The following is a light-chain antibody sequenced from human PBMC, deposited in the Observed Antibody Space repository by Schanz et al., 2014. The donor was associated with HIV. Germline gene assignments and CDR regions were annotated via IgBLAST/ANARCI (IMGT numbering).Light chain of an antibody. CDR1: GSNIGSNS. CDR2: SND. J-gene: IGLJ1*01. CDR3: ATWDDSLRRYV. Sequence: QSVLTQSPSASGTPGQRVTISCSGSGSNIGSNSVYWYQQLPGTAPKLLIYSNDQRPSGVPDRFSGSKSGTSASLAISGLRSDDEGDYYCATWDDSLRRYVFGTGTKLTVL. V-gene: IGLV1-47*02.